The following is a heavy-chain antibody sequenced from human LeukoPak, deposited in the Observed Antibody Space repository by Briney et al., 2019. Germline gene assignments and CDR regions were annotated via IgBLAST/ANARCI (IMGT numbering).Heavy chain of an antibody. D-gene: IGHD6-13*01. J-gene: IGHJ3*02. V-gene: IGHV1-2*02. CDR1: GYTFTGYY. CDR3: ARDSSSSKDALDI. CDR2: IYPNSGGT. Sequence: ASVKVSCKASGYTFTGYYMHWVRQAPGQGLEWMGWIYPNSGGTNYAQKFQGRVTMTRDTSISTAYMELSRLRSDDTAVYYCARDSSSSKDALDIWGQGTMVTVSS.